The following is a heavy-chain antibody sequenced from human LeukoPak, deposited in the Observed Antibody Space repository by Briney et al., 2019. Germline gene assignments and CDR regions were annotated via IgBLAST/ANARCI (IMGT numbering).Heavy chain of an antibody. Sequence: SETLSLTCAVYGGSFGGYYWSWIRQPPGKGLEWIGEINHSGSTNYNPSLKSRVTISVDTSKNQFSLKLSSVTAADTAVYYCARGGLLFNWFDPWGQGTLVTVSS. D-gene: IGHD2/OR15-2a*01. CDR3: ARGGLLFNWFDP. CDR2: INHSGST. CDR1: GGSFGGYY. J-gene: IGHJ5*02. V-gene: IGHV4-34*01.